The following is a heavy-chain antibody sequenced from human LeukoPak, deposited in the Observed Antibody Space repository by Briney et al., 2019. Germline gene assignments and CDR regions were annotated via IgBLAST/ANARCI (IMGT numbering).Heavy chain of an antibody. CDR3: ARVRHDSSGYYFDY. Sequence: SETLSLTCTVSGGSISSYYWSWIRQPPGKGLEWIGYIYYSGSTNYNPSLKSRVTISVDTSKNQFSLKLSSVIAADTAVYYCARVRHDSSGYYFDYWGQGTLVTVSS. CDR1: GGSISSYY. V-gene: IGHV4-59*01. J-gene: IGHJ4*02. CDR2: IYYSGST. D-gene: IGHD3-22*01.